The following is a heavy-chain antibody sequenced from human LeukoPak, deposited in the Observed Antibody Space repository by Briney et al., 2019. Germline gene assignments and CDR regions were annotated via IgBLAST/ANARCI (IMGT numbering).Heavy chain of an antibody. V-gene: IGHV3-21*04. CDR2: ISSSSSYI. CDR3: AKDLVRGVIRPPNWFDP. CDR1: GFTFSSYS. D-gene: IGHD3-10*01. Sequence: GGSLRLSCAASGFTFSSYSMNWVRQAPGKGLEWVSSISSSSSYIYYADSVKGRFTISRDNAKNSLYLQMNSLRAEDTAVYYCAKDLVRGVIRPPNWFDPWGQGTLVTVSS. J-gene: IGHJ5*02.